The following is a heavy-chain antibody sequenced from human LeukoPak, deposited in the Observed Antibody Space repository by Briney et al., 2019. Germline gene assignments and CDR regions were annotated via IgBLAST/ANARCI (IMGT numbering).Heavy chain of an antibody. V-gene: IGHV4-59*01. CDR2: IYYSGST. CDR1: GGSTSSYY. Sequence: SETLSLTCTVSGGSTSSYYWSWIRQPPGKGLEWIGYIYYSGSTNYNPSLKSRVTISVDTSKNQFSLKLSSVTAADTAVYYCARAGGINFFDYWGQGTLVTVSS. J-gene: IGHJ4*02. CDR3: ARAGGINFFDY. D-gene: IGHD2-21*01.